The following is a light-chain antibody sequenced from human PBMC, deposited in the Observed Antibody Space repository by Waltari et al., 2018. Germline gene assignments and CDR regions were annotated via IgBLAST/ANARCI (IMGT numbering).Light chain of an antibody. Sequence: QTVVTPEPSFSVSHGGTVTLPWGLSSGSVSTSYYPSWYQQTPGQAPRTLIYSTNTRSSGVPDRFSGSILGNKAALTITGAQADDESDYYCVLYMGSGTWVFGGGTKLTVL. CDR2: STN. V-gene: IGLV8-61*01. CDR1: SGSVSTSYY. J-gene: IGLJ3*02. CDR3: VLYMGSGTWV.